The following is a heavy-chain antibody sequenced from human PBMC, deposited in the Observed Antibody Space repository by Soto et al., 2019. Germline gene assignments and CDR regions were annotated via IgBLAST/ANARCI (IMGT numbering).Heavy chain of an antibody. CDR3: ARNLVRFLEWLIYFDL. CDR2: ISGSGSTI. V-gene: IGHV3-48*03. J-gene: IGHJ4*02. Sequence: GGSLRLSCEASGFTLSSYEMNWVRQAPGKGLEWLSYISGSGSTIYYANSVKGRSTISRDNAKNSVYLQMSSLRVEDTAVYYCARNLVRFLEWLIYFDLWGQGTLVTVSS. D-gene: IGHD3-3*01. CDR1: GFTLSSYE.